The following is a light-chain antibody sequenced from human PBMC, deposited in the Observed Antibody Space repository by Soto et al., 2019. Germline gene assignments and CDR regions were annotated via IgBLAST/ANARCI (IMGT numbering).Light chain of an antibody. CDR1: QSVRSDY. J-gene: IGKJ4*01. V-gene: IGKV3-20*01. Sequence: EIVLTQSPDTLSLSPGQRATLSCRASQSVRSDYFAWYQQKPGQAPRVIIFGVSTRATGVPDRFSGSGSGTDFTLTISRLEPEDFAVYYCQQYGSSPPTLGGGTKVDIK. CDR2: GVS. CDR3: QQYGSSPPT.